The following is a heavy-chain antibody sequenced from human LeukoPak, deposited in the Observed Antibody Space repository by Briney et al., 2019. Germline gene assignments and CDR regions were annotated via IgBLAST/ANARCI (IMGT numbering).Heavy chain of an antibody. CDR2: IRYDGSNK. D-gene: IGHD3-22*01. CDR3: AKDRIRNYDSTKDAFDI. J-gene: IGHJ3*02. CDR1: GFTFSSYG. V-gene: IGHV3-30*02. Sequence: GGSLRLSCAASGFTFSSYGMHWVRRAPGKGLEWVAFIRYDGSNKYYADSVKGRFTISRDNSKNTLYLQMNSLRAEDTAVYYCAKDRIRNYDSTKDAFDIWGQGTMVTVSS.